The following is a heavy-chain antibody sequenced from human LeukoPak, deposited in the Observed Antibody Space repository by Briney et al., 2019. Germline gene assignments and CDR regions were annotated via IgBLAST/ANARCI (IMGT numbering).Heavy chain of an antibody. CDR3: ARDKGRVGGSYFDI. J-gene: IGHJ3*02. CDR2: INPNSGGT. D-gene: IGHD1-26*01. V-gene: IGHV1-2*02. Sequence: GASVKVSCKASGYTFTSYYMHWVRQAPGQGLEWMGWINPNSGGTNYAQKFQGRVTMTRDTSISTAYMELSRLRSDDTAVYYCARDKGRVGGSYFDIWGQGTMVTVSS. CDR1: GYTFTSYY.